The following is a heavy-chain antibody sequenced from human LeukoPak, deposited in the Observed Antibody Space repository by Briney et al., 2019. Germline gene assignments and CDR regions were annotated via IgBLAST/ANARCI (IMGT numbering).Heavy chain of an antibody. D-gene: IGHD6-19*01. CDR1: GFTFSSYW. Sequence: PGGSLRLSCAASGFTFSSYWMSWVRQAPGKGLEWVANIKQDGSEKYYVDSMKGRFTISRDNAKNSLYLQMNSLRAEDTAVYYCARDLGGWYSEWFDPWGQGTLVTVSS. CDR3: ARDLGGWYSEWFDP. CDR2: IKQDGSEK. J-gene: IGHJ5*02. V-gene: IGHV3-7*01.